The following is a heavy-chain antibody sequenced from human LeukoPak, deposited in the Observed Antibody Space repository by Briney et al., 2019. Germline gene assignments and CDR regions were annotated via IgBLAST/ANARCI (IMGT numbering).Heavy chain of an antibody. V-gene: IGHV3-74*01. J-gene: IGHJ6*03. CDR2: IDSDGTDT. CDR3: ARGMLSRAGYHWYYYMDV. Sequence: GGSLRLYCAASGFTSGSYWMHWVRQAPGKGPEWVSRIDSDGTDTHYADSVKGRFTISRDNAKNALYRQRNSQRGDDTAACTCARGMLSRAGYHWYYYMDVWGKGAMVTLSS. D-gene: IGHD3-16*01. CDR1: GFTSGSYW.